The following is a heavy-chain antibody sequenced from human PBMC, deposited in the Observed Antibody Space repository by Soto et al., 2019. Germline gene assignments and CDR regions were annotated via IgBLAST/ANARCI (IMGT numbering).Heavy chain of an antibody. J-gene: IGHJ3*01. CDR1: GFIFDSYA. CDR2: ISGSGHAT. Sequence: EVKLLESGGGSVPPGASARLSCITSGFIFDSYAMSWVRQSPGRGLEWVAAISGSGHATYYTQSVRGRFTISRDKSKKTVFLQMTNLRDEDTAIYYCAKGFIVVVTVIRPDDAFDVWGQGTLVTVSS. V-gene: IGHV3-23*01. D-gene: IGHD2-21*02. CDR3: AKGFIVVVTVIRPDDAFDV.